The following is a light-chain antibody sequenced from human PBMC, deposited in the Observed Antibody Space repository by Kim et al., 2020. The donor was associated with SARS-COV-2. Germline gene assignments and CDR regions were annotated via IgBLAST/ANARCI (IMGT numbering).Light chain of an antibody. CDR1: NMGSKK. V-gene: IGLV3-9*01. J-gene: IGLJ2*01. CDR3: QVWDSSPVI. CDR2: RDG. Sequence: SVALGKTSRITCGGNNMGSKKVHWYQQKPGQAPVLVIYRDGDRPSGIPERFSGSNSGNTATLTISRAQAGDEADYYCQVWDSSPVIFGGGTQLTVL.